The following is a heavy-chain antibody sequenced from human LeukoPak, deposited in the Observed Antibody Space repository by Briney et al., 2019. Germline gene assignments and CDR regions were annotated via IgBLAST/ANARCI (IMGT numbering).Heavy chain of an antibody. CDR2: ISAYNGNT. J-gene: IGHJ3*02. Sequence: ASVKVSCKASGYTFTSYGISWVRQAPGQGLEWMGWISAYNGNTNYAQKFQGRVTMTRDTSISTAYMELSRLRSDDTAVYYCARGGSSDAFDIWGQGTMVTVSS. V-gene: IGHV1-18*01. CDR3: ARGGSSDAFDI. D-gene: IGHD2-2*01. CDR1: GYTFTSYG.